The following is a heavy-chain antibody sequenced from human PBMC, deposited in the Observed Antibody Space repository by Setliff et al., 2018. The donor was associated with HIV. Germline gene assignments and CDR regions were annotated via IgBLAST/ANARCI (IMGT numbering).Heavy chain of an antibody. V-gene: IGHV1-46*01. CDR1: GYIFTNYY. Sequence: GASVKVSCKASGYIFTNYYVHWVRQAPGQGLEWMGIINPGGGTTSYPRKFRDKVTLTRDTSTSTVYMELTYLTSEDTAVYYCAREVGGIQYSGYDFLSLGYFSPDYWGQGTLVTVSS. J-gene: IGHJ4*02. CDR2: INPGGGTT. D-gene: IGHD5-12*01. CDR3: AREVGGIQYSGYDFLSLGYFSPDY.